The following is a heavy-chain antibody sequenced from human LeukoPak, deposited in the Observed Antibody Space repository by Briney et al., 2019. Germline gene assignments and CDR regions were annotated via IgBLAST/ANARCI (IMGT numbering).Heavy chain of an antibody. V-gene: IGHV4-34*01. Sequence: SETLSLTCAVYSGSFSGYYWSWIRQPPGKGLEWIGEINHSGSTNYNPSLKSRVTISVDTSKNQFSLKLSSVTAADTAVHYCARGPRGVAARTVDYWGQGTLVTVSS. D-gene: IGHD6-6*01. J-gene: IGHJ4*02. CDR1: SGSFSGYY. CDR3: ARGPRGVAARTVDY. CDR2: INHSGST.